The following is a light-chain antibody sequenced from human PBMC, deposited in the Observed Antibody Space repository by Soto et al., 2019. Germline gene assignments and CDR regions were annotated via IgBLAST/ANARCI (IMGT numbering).Light chain of an antibody. CDR1: QSISSSY. Sequence: EIVLTQSPGTLSLFPGERATLSCRASQSISSSYLAWYQQKPGQAPRLLIHGASNRATGIPDRFSGAGSGTDFTLTISRLEPEDFAVYYCHQYGSVPAWTFGQGTKVEIK. CDR3: HQYGSVPAWT. V-gene: IGKV3-20*01. J-gene: IGKJ1*01. CDR2: GAS.